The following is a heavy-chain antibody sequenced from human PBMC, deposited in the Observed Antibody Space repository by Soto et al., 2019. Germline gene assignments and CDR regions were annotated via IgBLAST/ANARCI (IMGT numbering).Heavy chain of an antibody. CDR1: GFTFSSYG. D-gene: IGHD3-16*02. Sequence: PGGSLRLSCAASGFTFSSYGMHWVRQAPGKGLEWVAVIWYDGSNKYYADSVKGRFTISRDNSKNTLYLQMNSLRAEDTAVYYCAREGLHLGELSLYRLDYWGQGTLVTVSS. CDR3: AREGLHLGELSLYRLDY. V-gene: IGHV3-33*01. CDR2: IWYDGSNK. J-gene: IGHJ4*02.